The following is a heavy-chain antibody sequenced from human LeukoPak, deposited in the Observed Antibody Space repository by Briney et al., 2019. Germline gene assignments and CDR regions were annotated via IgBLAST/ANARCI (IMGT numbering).Heavy chain of an antibody. J-gene: IGHJ5*02. CDR2: IYYSGST. D-gene: IGHD2-15*01. CDR1: GGSISSNNW. CDR3: ARLVVAATGNWFDP. Sequence: SETLSLTCAVSGGSISSNNWWTWIRQPPGKGLEWIGSIYYSGSTYYNPSLKSRVTISVDTSKNQFSLKLSSVTAADTAVYYCARLVVAATGNWFDPWGQGTLVTVSS. V-gene: IGHV4-39*01.